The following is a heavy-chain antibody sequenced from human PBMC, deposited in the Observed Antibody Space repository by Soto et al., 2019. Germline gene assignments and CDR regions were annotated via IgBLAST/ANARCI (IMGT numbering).Heavy chain of an antibody. D-gene: IGHD2-15*01. CDR2: ISGSGGST. Sequence: GGSLRLSCAASGFTFSSYAMSWVRQAPGKGLEWVSAISGSGGSTYYADSVKGRFTISRDNSKNTLYLQMNSLRAEDKAVYYCAKEGGYRSGGSCYTSRYYFDYWGQGTLVTVS. V-gene: IGHV3-23*01. CDR3: AKEGGYRSGGSCYTSRYYFDY. J-gene: IGHJ4*02. CDR1: GFTFSSYA.